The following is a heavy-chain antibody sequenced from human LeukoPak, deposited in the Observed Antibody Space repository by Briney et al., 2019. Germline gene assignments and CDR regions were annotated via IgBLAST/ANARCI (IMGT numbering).Heavy chain of an antibody. D-gene: IGHD3-10*01. CDR1: GGTFSSYA. V-gene: IGHV1-69*13. CDR2: IIPIFGTA. CDR3: ARDRIPYYGSGSYVVGFDI. J-gene: IGHJ3*02. Sequence: SVKVSCKASGGTFSSYAISWVRQAPGQGLEWMGGIIPIFGTANYAQKFQGRVTITADESTSTAYMELSSLRSEDTAVYYCARDRIPYYGSGSYVVGFDIWGQGTMVTVSS.